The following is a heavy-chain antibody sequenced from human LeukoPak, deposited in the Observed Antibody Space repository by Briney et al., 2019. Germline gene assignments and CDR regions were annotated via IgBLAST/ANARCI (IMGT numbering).Heavy chain of an antibody. CDR1: GGSFSSYY. CDR3: ARGDVGATLDFYYFDMDV. Sequence: SETLSLTCDVYGGSFSSYYWSWIRQPPGKGLEWIGEINHSGSTNYNPSLKSRVTISVDTSKNQFSLKLSSVTAADTAVYYCARGDVGATLDFYYFDMDVWGRGTTVTVSS. V-gene: IGHV4-34*01. D-gene: IGHD1-26*01. J-gene: IGHJ6*02. CDR2: INHSGST.